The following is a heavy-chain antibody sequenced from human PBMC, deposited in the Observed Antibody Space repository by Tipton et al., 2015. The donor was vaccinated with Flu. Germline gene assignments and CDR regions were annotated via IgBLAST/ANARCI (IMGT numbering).Heavy chain of an antibody. D-gene: IGHD4-11*01. CDR1: GFTFNNHW. CDR3: ARDYSDYYNYMDV. J-gene: IGHJ6*03. V-gene: IGHV3-74*01. Sequence: GSLRLSCAASGFTFNNHWMHWVRQAPGKGLLWVSRINEDGSRADYADSVKGRVTISRDNAKNTLYLQVNSLRAEDTAVYYCARDYSDYYNYMDVWGKGTTVTVSS. CDR2: INEDGSRA.